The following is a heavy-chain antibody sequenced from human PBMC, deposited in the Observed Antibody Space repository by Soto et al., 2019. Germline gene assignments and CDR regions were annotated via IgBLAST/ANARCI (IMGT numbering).Heavy chain of an antibody. V-gene: IGHV1-18*01. J-gene: IGHJ6*02. CDR1: GYTFTSYG. D-gene: IGHD3-10*01. Sequence: QVQLVQSGAEVKKPGASVKVSCKASGYTFTSYGISWVRQAPGQGLEWMGWISAYNGNTNYAQKLQGRVTMTTDTSTSTAYMELRSRRSDDTAVYYCARDSVTMVRGVIITGDYYYGMDVWGQGTTVTVSS. CDR3: ARDSVTMVRGVIITGDYYYGMDV. CDR2: ISAYNGNT.